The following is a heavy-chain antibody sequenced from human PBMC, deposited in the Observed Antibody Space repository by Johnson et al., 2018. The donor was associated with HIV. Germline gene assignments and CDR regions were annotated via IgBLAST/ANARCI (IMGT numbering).Heavy chain of an antibody. J-gene: IGHJ3*01. D-gene: IGHD3-22*01. Sequence: QVQLVESGGGLVKPGGSLRLSCAASGFTFSDYYMSWIRQAPGKGLEWVSYISYSASSMFYADSLQGRFTISIDSSKNTLYLQMNSLRVEDTAVYYCARGSRYTYDNDDAYLLHAFDFWGQGTKVTVSS. CDR1: GFTFSDYY. CDR3: ARGSRYTYDNDDAYLLHAFDF. V-gene: IGHV3-11*04. CDR2: ISYSASSM.